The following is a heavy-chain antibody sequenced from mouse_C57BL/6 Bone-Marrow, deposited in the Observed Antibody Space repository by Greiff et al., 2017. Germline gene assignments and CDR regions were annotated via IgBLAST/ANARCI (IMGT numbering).Heavy chain of an antibody. CDR1: GYTFTSYW. D-gene: IGHD4-1*01. Sequence: QVQLQQPGAELVKPGASVKMSCKASGYTFTSYWITWVKQRPGQGLEWIGDIYPTSGRTNYNEKFKSKAILTVDTSSNTAYMQLSSLTSEDSAVFYCARSGPLGRSVDYWGQGTTPTVSA. CDR2: IYPTSGRT. J-gene: IGHJ2*01. V-gene: IGHV1-55*01. CDR3: ARSGPLGRSVDY.